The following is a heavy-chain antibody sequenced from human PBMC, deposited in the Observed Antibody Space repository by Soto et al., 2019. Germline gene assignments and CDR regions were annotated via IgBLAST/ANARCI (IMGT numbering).Heavy chain of an antibody. D-gene: IGHD1-1*01. CDR2: IYYDGSNE. Sequence: QVQLVESGGAVVQPGRSLRLACETSGFIFSDYGMHWVRQAPGKGVEWVAVIYYDGSNEHYSDSVRGRFTISRDNSKNILYLQMNSLRAEDTAIYYCARWWNDEEWVETMDVWGQGTTVTVSS. CDR1: GFIFSDYG. CDR3: ARWWNDEEWVETMDV. J-gene: IGHJ6*01. V-gene: IGHV3-33*01.